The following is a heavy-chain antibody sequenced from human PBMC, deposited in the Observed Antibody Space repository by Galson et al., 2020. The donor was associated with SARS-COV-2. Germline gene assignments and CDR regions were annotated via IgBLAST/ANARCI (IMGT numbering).Heavy chain of an antibody. D-gene: IGHD3-22*01. V-gene: IGHV3-33*01. J-gene: IGHJ5*02. CDR1: GFTFSSYG. CDR3: ARDLPFGEDYYDSSGGS. CDR2: IWYDGSNK. Sequence: QLGESLKISCAASGFTFSSYGMHWVRQAPGKGLEWVAVIWYDGSNKYYADSVKGRFTISRDNSKNTLYLQMNSLRAEDTAVYYCARDLPFGEDYYDSSGGSWGQGTLVTVSS.